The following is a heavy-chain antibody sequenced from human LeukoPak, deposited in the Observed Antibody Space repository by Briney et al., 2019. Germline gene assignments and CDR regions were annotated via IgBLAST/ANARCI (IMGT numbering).Heavy chain of an antibody. CDR2: IKEDGSEK. CDR3: ARGGGRPVEY. D-gene: IGHD2/OR15-2a*01. J-gene: IGHJ4*02. CDR1: GFTLSSYW. Sequence: GGSLRLSCAASGFTLSSYWMSWVRQAPGKGLEWVANIKEDGSEKNYVDSVKGRFTISRDNAKNSLYLQMNSLRAEDTAVYYCARGGGRPVEYWGQGNLVSVSS. V-gene: IGHV3-7*05.